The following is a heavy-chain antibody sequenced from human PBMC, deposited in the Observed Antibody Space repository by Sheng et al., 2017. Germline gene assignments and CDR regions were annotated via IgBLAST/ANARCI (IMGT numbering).Heavy chain of an antibody. Sequence: QVQLVESGGGVVQPGRSLRLSCAASGFTFSSYAMHWVRQAPGKGLEWVAVISYDGSNKYYADSVKGRFTISRDNSKNTLYLQMNSLRAEDTAVYYCARDPRSRITIYLGYFDYWGQGTLVTVSS. CDR1: GFTFSSYA. CDR2: ISYDGSNK. V-gene: IGHV3-30*04. D-gene: IGHD3-3*01. CDR3: ARDPRSRITIYLGYFDY. J-gene: IGHJ4*02.